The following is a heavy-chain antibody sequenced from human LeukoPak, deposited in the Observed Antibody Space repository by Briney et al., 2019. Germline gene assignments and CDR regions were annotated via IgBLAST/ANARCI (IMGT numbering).Heavy chain of an antibody. CDR1: GFIVSSNY. CDR2: IYSGGST. D-gene: IGHD5-18*01. V-gene: IGHV3-66*01. CDR3: ARAKRILQLWSLSFDY. J-gene: IGHJ4*02. Sequence: PGGSLRLSCAASGFIVSSNYMSWVRQAPGKGLEWVSVIYSGGSTYYADSVKGRFTISRDNSKNTLYLQMNSLRAEDTAVYYCARAKRILQLWSLSFDYWGQGTLVTVSS.